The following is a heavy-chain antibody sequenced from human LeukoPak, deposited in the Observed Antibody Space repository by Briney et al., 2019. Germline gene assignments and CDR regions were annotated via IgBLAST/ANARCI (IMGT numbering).Heavy chain of an antibody. CDR2: IHYSGST. J-gene: IGHJ4*02. CDR3: ARDGRFPPEVLPRYFDY. D-gene: IGHD1-26*01. Sequence: SETLSLTCTVSGGSVSSGSYYWGWIRQPPGKGLEWIGNIHYSGSTYYNPSLKSRVTISVETSKNQFSLKLSSVTAADTAVYYCARDGRFPPEVLPRYFDYWGQGTLVTVSS. CDR1: GGSVSSGSYY. V-gene: IGHV4-39*07.